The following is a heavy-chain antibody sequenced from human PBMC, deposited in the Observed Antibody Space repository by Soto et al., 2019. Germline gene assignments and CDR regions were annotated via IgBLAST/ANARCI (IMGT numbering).Heavy chain of an antibody. V-gene: IGHV1-69*13. D-gene: IGHD5-18*01. CDR1: GGTFYTYT. Sequence: SVKVSCKASGGTFYTYTFSWVRQAPGQGLEWMGSITPIYPTTNYAEKFQGRLTVTADGSTNTAYMELNSLTSEDTAVYYCARIPRYSFPTSDDLDSWGQGTLVTGSA. CDR2: ITPIYPTT. J-gene: IGHJ4*02. CDR3: ARIPRYSFPTSDDLDS.